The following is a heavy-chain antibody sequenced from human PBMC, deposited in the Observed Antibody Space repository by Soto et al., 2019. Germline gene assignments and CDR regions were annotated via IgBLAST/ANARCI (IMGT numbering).Heavy chain of an antibody. Sequence: SETLSLTCTVSGGSISSSSYYWGWIRQPPGKGLEWIGSIYYSGSTYYNPSLKSRVTISVDTSKNQFSLKLSSVTAADTAVYYCARQPDPGIAVAPGQEFDYWGQGTLVTVSS. V-gene: IGHV4-39*01. CDR2: IYYSGST. J-gene: IGHJ4*02. CDR1: GGSISSSSYY. D-gene: IGHD6-19*01. CDR3: ARQPDPGIAVAPGQEFDY.